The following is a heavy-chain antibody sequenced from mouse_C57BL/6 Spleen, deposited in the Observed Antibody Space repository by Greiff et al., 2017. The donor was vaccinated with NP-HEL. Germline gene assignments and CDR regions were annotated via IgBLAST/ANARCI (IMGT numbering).Heavy chain of an antibody. D-gene: IGHD1-1*01. CDR1: GYAFSSSW. Sequence: QVQLQQSGPELVKPGASVKISCKASGYAFSSSWMNWVKQRPGKGLEWIGRIYPGDGDTNYNGKFKGKATLTADKSSSTAYMQLSSLTSEDSAVYFCASDYYGSLGGYAMDYWGQGTSVTVSS. CDR3: ASDYYGSLGGYAMDY. J-gene: IGHJ4*01. V-gene: IGHV1-82*01. CDR2: IYPGDGDT.